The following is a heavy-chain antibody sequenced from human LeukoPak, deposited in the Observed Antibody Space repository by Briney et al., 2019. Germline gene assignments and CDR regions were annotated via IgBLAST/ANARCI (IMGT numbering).Heavy chain of an antibody. CDR1: GFTFSSYG. Sequence: PGGSLRLSCAASGFTFSSYGIHWVRQAPGKGLEWVAFILYDGSNKFYADSVKGRFTISKDNSKNTLYLQMNSLRAEDTAVYYCARPYCSGGSCYSGHFDYCGQGTLVTVSS. CDR3: ARPYCSGGSCYSGHFDY. D-gene: IGHD2-15*01. J-gene: IGHJ4*02. V-gene: IGHV3-30*02. CDR2: ILYDGSNK.